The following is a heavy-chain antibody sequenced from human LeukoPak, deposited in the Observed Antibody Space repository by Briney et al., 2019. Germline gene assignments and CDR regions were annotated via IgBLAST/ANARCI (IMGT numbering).Heavy chain of an antibody. CDR2: IYYSGST. CDR1: GGSFSGYY. J-gene: IGHJ3*02. V-gene: IGHV4-34*01. Sequence: PSETLSLTCAVYGGSFSGYYWSWIRQPPGKGLEWIGSIYYSGSTYNNPSLKSRVTISVDTSKNQFSLKLSSVTAADTAVYYCARPNRLGRLDAFDIWGQGTMVTVSS. CDR3: ARPNRLGRLDAFDI. D-gene: IGHD1-26*01.